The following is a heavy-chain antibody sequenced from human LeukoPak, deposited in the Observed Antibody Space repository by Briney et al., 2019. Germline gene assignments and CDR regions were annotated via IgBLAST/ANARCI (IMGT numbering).Heavy chain of an antibody. CDR2: IYSDGST. V-gene: IGHV3-53*05. D-gene: IGHD1-26*01. CDR3: AKDYRWEHSDYYYYYYMDV. J-gene: IGHJ6*03. Sequence: GGSLRLSCAASGFTVSSNYMSWVRQAPGKGLEWVSVIYSDGSTYYADSVKGRFTISRDNSKNTLYLQMNSLRAEDTAVYYCAKDYRWEHSDYYYYYYMDVWGKGTTVTVSS. CDR1: GFTVSSNY.